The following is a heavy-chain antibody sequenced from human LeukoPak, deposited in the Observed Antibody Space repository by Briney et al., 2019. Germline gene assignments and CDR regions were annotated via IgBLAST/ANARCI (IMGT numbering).Heavy chain of an antibody. V-gene: IGHV3-23*01. CDR1: GFTFSSYS. Sequence: EPGGSLRLSCAASGFTFSSYSMNWVRQAPGKGLEWVSGISGSGGITYYADSLKGRFTISRDNSKNTLYLQMNSLRAEDTAVYYCAKDYWFGEFFYWGQGTLVTVSS. CDR3: AKDYWFGEFFY. CDR2: ISGSGGIT. J-gene: IGHJ4*02. D-gene: IGHD3-10*01.